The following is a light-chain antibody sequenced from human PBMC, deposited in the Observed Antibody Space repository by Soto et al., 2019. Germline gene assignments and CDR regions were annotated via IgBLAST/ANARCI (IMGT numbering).Light chain of an antibody. V-gene: IGKV3-11*01. CDR3: QQRSAWPPRLT. J-gene: IGKJ4*01. CDR1: QTINNY. CDR2: DAS. Sequence: EIVLTQSPATLSLSPGERATLSCRASQTINNYLAWYQQKPGQAPRLLVYDASYRAIGIPARFSGSGSGTDFTRTISSLAPEHFAVYYCQQRSAWPPRLTFGGGNKLEIK.